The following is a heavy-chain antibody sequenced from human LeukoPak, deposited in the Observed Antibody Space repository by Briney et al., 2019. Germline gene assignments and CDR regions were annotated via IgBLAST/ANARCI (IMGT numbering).Heavy chain of an antibody. J-gene: IGHJ5*02. Sequence: GGSLRLSCAASGFTFSSYWMSWVRQAPGKGLEWVSAIHSSGGTYYADSVKGRFTISRDTSKNTLYLQINSLRVEDTAVYYCIVFGDSNHWGQGTLVTVSS. CDR2: IHSSGGT. CDR1: GFTFSSYW. CDR3: IVFGDSNH. V-gene: IGHV3-53*01. D-gene: IGHD4-17*01.